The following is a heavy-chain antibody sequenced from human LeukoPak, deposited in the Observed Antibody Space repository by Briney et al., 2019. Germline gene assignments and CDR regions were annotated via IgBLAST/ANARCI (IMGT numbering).Heavy chain of an antibody. J-gene: IGHJ5*02. Sequence: GASVKVSCKASGYTFTGYYMHWVRQAPGQGLEWMGWINPNSGGTNYAQKFQGRVTMTRDTSISTAYMELSRLRSDDTAVYYCARAPYSSGWMNWFDPWGQGTLVTVSS. CDR2: INPNSGGT. V-gene: IGHV1-2*02. CDR3: ARAPYSSGWMNWFDP. CDR1: GYTFTGYY. D-gene: IGHD6-19*01.